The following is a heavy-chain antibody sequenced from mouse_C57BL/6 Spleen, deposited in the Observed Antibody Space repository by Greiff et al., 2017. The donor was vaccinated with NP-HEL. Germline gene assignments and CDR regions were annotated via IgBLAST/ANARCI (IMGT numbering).Heavy chain of an antibody. D-gene: IGHD1-1*01. CDR2: IDPETGGT. J-gene: IGHJ2*01. Sequence: QVQLQQSGAELVRPGASVTLSCKASGYTFTDYEMHWVKQTPVHGLEWIGAIDPETGGTAYNQKFKGKAILTAEKSSITAYMELRSLTSEDSAVYYCTRSRYYGSSYGYFDYWGQGTTLTVSS. V-gene: IGHV1-15*01. CDR1: GYTFTDYE. CDR3: TRSRYYGSSYGYFDY.